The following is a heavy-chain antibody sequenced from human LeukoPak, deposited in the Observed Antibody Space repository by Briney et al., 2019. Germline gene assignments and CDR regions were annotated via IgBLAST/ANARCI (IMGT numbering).Heavy chain of an antibody. Sequence: PSQTLSLTCTVSGGSISSGSYYWSWMRQPAGKGLEWIGRIYTSGSTNYNPSLKSRFTISVDTAKNQFYLKLSSVTAADTPVYYCARDSIAVACTVGRAFVIWGQGTMVTVSS. V-gene: IGHV4-61*02. CDR3: ARDSIAVACTVGRAFVI. CDR2: IYTSGST. CDR1: GGSISSGSYY. J-gene: IGHJ3*02. D-gene: IGHD6-19*01.